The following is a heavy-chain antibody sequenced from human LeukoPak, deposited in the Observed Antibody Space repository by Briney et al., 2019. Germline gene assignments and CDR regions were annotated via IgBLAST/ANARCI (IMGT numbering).Heavy chain of an antibody. Sequence: GSLRLSCAASGFTFSSYAMSWVRQAPGKGLEWIGSVHYNGSTCYNPSLGGRVIMSIDTSKNQFSLKLTSVTAADTAMYYCARDRGVPRPYYFDQWGRGTLVTVSS. CDR1: GFTFSSYA. D-gene: IGHD3-10*01. CDR2: VHYNGST. CDR3: ARDRGVPRPYYFDQ. V-gene: IGHV4-39*07. J-gene: IGHJ4*02.